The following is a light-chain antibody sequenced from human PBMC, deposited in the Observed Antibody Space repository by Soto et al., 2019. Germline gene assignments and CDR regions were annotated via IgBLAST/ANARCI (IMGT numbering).Light chain of an antibody. J-gene: IGKJ1*01. CDR3: QQYSSYWT. CDR1: QSISSY. Sequence: DIQMTQSPSSLSASVGDRVTITCRASQSISSYLNWYQQKPGKAPKLLIYAASSLESGVPSRFSGSASGTDFTLTISSLHPDDFAIYYCQQYSSYWTFGQGTKVDI. CDR2: AAS. V-gene: IGKV1-39*01.